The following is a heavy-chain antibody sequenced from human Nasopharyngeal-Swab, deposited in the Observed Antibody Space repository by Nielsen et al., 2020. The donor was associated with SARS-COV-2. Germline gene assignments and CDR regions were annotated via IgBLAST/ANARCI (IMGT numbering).Heavy chain of an antibody. D-gene: IGHD3-10*01. J-gene: IGHJ6*02. V-gene: IGHV3-53*01. Sequence: VGHCAAPGLARVSAFFSGGSTYSADSMKGRVTISRDNSENTLYLQMNSLRAEDTAVYYCAKLAPHTDTTQYYYGSGSYYHYYYGMDVWGQGTTVTVSS. CDR3: AKLAPHTDTTQYYYGSGSYYHYYYGMDV. CDR2: FFSGGST.